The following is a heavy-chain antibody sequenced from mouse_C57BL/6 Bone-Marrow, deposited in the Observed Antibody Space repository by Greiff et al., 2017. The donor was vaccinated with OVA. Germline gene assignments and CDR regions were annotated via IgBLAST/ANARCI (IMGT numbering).Heavy chain of an antibody. CDR3: ARSYGNYEGYYAMDY. J-gene: IGHJ4*01. D-gene: IGHD2-1*01. Sequence: VQLKQSGPELVKPGASVKISCKASGYSFTGYYMNWVKQSPEKSLEWIGEINPSTGGTTYNQKFKAKATLTVDKSSSTAYMQLKSLTSEDSAVYYCARSYGNYEGYYAMDYWGQGTSVTVSS. V-gene: IGHV1-42*01. CDR2: INPSTGGT. CDR1: GYSFTGYY.